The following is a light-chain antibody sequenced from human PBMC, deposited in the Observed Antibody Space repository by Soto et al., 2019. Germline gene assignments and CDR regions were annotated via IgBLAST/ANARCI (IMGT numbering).Light chain of an antibody. CDR3: QQYNSYPWT. J-gene: IGKJ1*01. CDR2: KAS. Sequence: DIQMTQSPSTLSASVGDRVTITCRASQSIRSWLAWYQQKPGKAPKLLIYKASSLESGVPSRFSGSGSGTEFTLTISSLQPDDFPTYYCQQYNSYPWTFGQGTKVDIK. V-gene: IGKV1-5*03. CDR1: QSIRSW.